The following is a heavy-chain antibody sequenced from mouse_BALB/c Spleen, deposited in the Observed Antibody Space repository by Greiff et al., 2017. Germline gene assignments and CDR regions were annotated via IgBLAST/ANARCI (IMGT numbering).Heavy chain of an antibody. V-gene: IGHV1-69*02. CDR1: GYTFTSYW. J-gene: IGHJ2*01. CDR3: ARGGLWSFDY. CDR2: IDPSDSYT. Sequence: QVQLQQPGAELVKPGASVKLSCKASGYTFTSYWMHWVKQRPGQGLEWIGEIDPSDSYTNYNQKFKGKATLTVDKSSSTAYMQLSSLTSEDSAVYYCARGGLWSFDYWGQGTTLTVSS. D-gene: IGHD1-1*02.